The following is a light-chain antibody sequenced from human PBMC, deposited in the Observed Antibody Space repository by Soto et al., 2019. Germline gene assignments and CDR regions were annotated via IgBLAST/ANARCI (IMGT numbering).Light chain of an antibody. CDR2: AAS. Sequence: AIHLTQSPSSLSASVGDSGPITCRASQGISNDLGWYQQKPGKAPKLLIYAASSLQSGVPSRFSGSGSGTDFTLTISSLQPEDFATYYWLQDYNYPTFGQGTKVEIK. J-gene: IGKJ1*01. CDR1: QGISND. V-gene: IGKV1-6*01. CDR3: LQDYNYPT.